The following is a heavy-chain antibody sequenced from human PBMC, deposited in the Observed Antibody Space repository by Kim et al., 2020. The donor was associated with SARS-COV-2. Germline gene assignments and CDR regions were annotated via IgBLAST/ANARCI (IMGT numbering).Heavy chain of an antibody. CDR1: GFTFSDYS. CDR2: ISGGSGTK. V-gene: IGHV3-48*02. Sequence: GGSLRLSCVASGFTFSDYSMNWDRQAPGKGLEWVSYISGGSGTKYYADSVRGRFTISRDNAKNSLYLQMNSLRDEDTAVYYCARSIRGGDYVNYWGQGTL. CDR3: ARSIRGGDYVNY. D-gene: IGHD2-21*02. J-gene: IGHJ4*02.